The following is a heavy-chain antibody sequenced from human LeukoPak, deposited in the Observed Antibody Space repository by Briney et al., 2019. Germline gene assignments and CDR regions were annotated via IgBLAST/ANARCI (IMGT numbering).Heavy chain of an antibody. CDR1: GGSISSYY. J-gene: IGHJ3*02. CDR3: ARSRVGARAFDI. CDR2: IYYSGST. V-gene: IGHV4-59*08. D-gene: IGHD1-26*01. Sequence: SATLSLTCTVSGGSISSYYWSWIRQPPGKGLEWIGYIYYSGSTNYNPSLQSRVTISVDTSKNQFSLKLSSVTAADTAVYYCARSRVGARAFDIWGQGTMVTVSS.